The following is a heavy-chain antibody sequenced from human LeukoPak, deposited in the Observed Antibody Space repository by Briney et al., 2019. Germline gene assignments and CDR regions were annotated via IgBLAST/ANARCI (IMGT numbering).Heavy chain of an antibody. Sequence: SETLSLTCTVSGDSINTYYWSWIRQPPGKGLEWIGYIYYRVTSDYNPSLKSRVTISVDTSKNQFSLKLSSVTAADTAVYYCARVRYSDSSVLARKRSYYFDYWGQGTLVTVSS. CDR1: GDSINTYY. D-gene: IGHD3-22*01. CDR3: ARVRYSDSSVLARKRSYYFDY. J-gene: IGHJ4*02. V-gene: IGHV4-59*12. CDR2: IYYRVTS.